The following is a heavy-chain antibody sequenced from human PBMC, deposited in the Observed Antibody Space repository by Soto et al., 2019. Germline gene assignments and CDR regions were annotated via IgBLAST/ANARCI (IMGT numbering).Heavy chain of an antibody. CDR1: GFTFRSYV. D-gene: IGHD3-16*01. V-gene: IGHV3-33*05. J-gene: IGHJ4*02. CDR3: ARWGTTGGLDV. CDR2: TSYDGSNN. Sequence: QVQLVESGGGVFQPGTSRRLSCVGSGFTFRSYVIHWVRQAPGKGLEWVALTSYDGSNNFYGDSVKGRFTISRHNSRNTVELQMDSLRFEDTALYYCARWGTTGGLDVWGQGTLVSVS.